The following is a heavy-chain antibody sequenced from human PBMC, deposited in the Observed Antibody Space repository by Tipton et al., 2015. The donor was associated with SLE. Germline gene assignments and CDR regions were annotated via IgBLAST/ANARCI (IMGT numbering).Heavy chain of an antibody. CDR2: IYYSGST. CDR1: GGSISSQC. D-gene: IGHD6-13*01. Sequence: TLSLTCTVSGGSISSQCWSWIRQPPGKGLEWIGYIYYSGSTNYNPSLKSRVTISVDTSKNQFSLKLSSVTAADTAVYYCARSAGYGSSWAHFDYWGQGTLVTVSS. V-gene: IGHV4-59*11. CDR3: ARSAGYGSSWAHFDY. J-gene: IGHJ4*02.